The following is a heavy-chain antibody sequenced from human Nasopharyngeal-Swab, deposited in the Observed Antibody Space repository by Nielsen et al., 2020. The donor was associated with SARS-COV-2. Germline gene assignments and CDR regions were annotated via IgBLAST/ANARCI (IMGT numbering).Heavy chain of an antibody. D-gene: IGHD4-11*01. CDR3: TRDRLAVTTYYYYYYMDV. J-gene: IGHJ6*03. Sequence: RQPPGKGPEWVGFIRSKAYGGTTEYAASVKGRFTISRDDSKSIAYLQMNSLKTEDTAVYYCTRDRLAVTTYYYYYYMDVWGKGTTVTVSS. CDR2: IRSKAYGGTT. V-gene: IGHV3-49*02.